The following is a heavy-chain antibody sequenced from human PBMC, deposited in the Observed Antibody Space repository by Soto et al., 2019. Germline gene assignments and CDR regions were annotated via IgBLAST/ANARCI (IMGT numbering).Heavy chain of an antibody. J-gene: IGHJ6*02. CDR3: AKGRSYYYYYGVDV. CDR1: GFTFSSYA. CDR2: ISGSGGST. V-gene: IGHV3-23*01. Sequence: LRLSCAASGFTFSSYAMSWVRQAPGKGLEWVSAISGSGGSTYYADSVKGRFTISRDNSKSTLYLQMNSLRAEDTALYYCAKGRSYYYYYGVDVWGQGTTVTVSS.